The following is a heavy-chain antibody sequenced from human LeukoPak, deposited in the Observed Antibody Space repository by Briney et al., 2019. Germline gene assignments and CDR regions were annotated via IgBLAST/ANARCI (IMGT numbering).Heavy chain of an antibody. CDR3: ARISAAGCFDH. Sequence: PSETLSLTCTVYSESFSGYYWSWIRQSPGMGLEWIGEIYESGGTTYNPFLKSRVTISIDTSKNQFSLNLTSVTAADTAVYYCARISAAGCFDHWGQGTLVTVSS. D-gene: IGHD6-13*01. V-gene: IGHV4-34*01. CDR1: SESFSGYY. J-gene: IGHJ4*02. CDR2: IYESGGT.